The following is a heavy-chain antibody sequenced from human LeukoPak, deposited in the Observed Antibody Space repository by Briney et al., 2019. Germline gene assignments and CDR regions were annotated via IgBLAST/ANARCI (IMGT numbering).Heavy chain of an antibody. V-gene: IGHV4-39*01. CDR1: GGSISSSSYS. J-gene: IGHJ5*02. D-gene: IGHD6-13*01. CDR3: ARHFAARAGTDWFDP. Sequence: SETLSLTCTVSGGSISSSSYSWGWIRQPPGKGLEWIGSIYYSGNTYYNPSLKSRVTISVDTSKNQFSLKLSSVTAADTAVYYCARHFAARAGTDWFDPWGQGTLVTVSS. CDR2: IYYSGNT.